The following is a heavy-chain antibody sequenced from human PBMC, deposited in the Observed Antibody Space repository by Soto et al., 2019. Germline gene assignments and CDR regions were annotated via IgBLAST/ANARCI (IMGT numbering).Heavy chain of an antibody. CDR2: IYYTGST. D-gene: IGHD2-2*01. J-gene: IGHJ4*02. Sequence: LSLTCTVSGDSIKHYYWSWIRQPPGKRLEWIGYIYYTGSTTYNPSLESRVTMSVDTSKNQFSMKLSSVNAADTAVYYCAKYRRTEEEGFTLDSWGRGTLVTVSS. CDR1: GDSIKHYY. V-gene: IGHV4-59*01. CDR3: AKYRRTEEEGFTLDS.